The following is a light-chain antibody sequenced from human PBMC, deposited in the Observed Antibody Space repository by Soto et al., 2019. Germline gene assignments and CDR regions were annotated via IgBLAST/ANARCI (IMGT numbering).Light chain of an antibody. CDR1: QSVSSNY. J-gene: IGKJ1*01. Sequence: EIVLTQSPGTLSLSPGERASLSCRASQSVSSNYLAWFQQKPGQAPRLLISTASSRATGIPDRFSGSGSGTDFTLTITRLEPEDFAVYYCQDFDSPQWTFGQGTKVEN. V-gene: IGKV3-20*01. CDR3: QDFDSPQWT. CDR2: TAS.